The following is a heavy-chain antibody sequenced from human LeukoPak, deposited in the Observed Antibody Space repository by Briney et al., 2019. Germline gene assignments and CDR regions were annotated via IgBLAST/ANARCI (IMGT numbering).Heavy chain of an antibody. J-gene: IGHJ6*02. D-gene: IGHD5-18*01. Sequence: PGGSLRLSCAASGFTFSSYAMHWVRQAPGRGLEWVAVISYDGSNKYYADSVKGRFTISRDNSKNTLYLQMNSLRAEDTAVYYCARPWTQLWPPYYGMDVWGQGTTVTVSS. CDR3: ARPWTQLWPPYYGMDV. CDR2: ISYDGSNK. CDR1: GFTFSSYA. V-gene: IGHV3-30-3*01.